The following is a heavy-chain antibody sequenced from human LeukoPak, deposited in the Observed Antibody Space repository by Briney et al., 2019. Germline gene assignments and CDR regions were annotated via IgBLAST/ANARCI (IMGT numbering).Heavy chain of an antibody. CDR1: GFTFSSYT. V-gene: IGHV3-48*02. J-gene: IGHJ4*02. D-gene: IGHD3-22*01. CDR3: ARDPDNSYYYDSSGYYGFDY. Sequence: GGSLRLSCAASGFTFSSYTMHWVRQAPGKGLEWVSYISSSTSTIYYADSVKGRFTISRDNAKNSLYLQMNSLRDEDTAVYYCARDPDNSYYYDSSGYYGFDYWGQGTLVTVSS. CDR2: ISSSTSTI.